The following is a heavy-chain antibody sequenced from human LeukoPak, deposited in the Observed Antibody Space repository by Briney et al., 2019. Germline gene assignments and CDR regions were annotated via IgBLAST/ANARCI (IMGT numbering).Heavy chain of an antibody. Sequence: GGSLRLSCATSGFIFSDYYMSWIRQAPGKGLEWVAYISSSGSDIAYADSVKGRFTISRDNSRDTVYLQMSSLRPEDTALYFCAKDNYGGIFASWGQGTLVTVSS. J-gene: IGHJ4*02. CDR3: AKDNYGGIFAS. CDR2: ISSSGSDI. V-gene: IGHV3-11*01. CDR1: GFIFSDYY. D-gene: IGHD4-17*01.